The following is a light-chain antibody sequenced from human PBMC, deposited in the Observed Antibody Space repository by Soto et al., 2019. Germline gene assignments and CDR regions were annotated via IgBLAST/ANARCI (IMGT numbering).Light chain of an antibody. V-gene: IGKV1-9*01. CDR2: AAS. CDR3: QQFNSYPLT. Sequence: IQLTQSPSSLSASIGDRVTITCRASQDISSFLAWYQQKPGKAPKLLIYAASTLQSGVSSRFSGSGSGTDFTLTISSLQPEDFATYFCQQFNSYPLTFGQGTRLEIK. CDR1: QDISSF. J-gene: IGKJ5*01.